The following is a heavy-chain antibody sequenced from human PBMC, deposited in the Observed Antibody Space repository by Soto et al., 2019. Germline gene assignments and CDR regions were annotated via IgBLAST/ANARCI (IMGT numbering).Heavy chain of an antibody. CDR3: ARHDFGDYVWGSYRIDY. D-gene: IGHD3-16*02. CDR1: GGSFSGYY. Sequence: SETLSLTCAFYGGSFSGYYWSLIRQPPGKGLEWIGEINHSGSTNYNPSLKSRVTISVDTSKNQFSLKLSSVTAADTAVYYCARHDFGDYVWGSYRIDYWGQGTLVTVSS. J-gene: IGHJ4*02. CDR2: INHSGST. V-gene: IGHV4-34*01.